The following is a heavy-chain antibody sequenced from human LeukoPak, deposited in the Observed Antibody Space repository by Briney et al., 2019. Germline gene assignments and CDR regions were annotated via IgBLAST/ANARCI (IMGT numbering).Heavy chain of an antibody. CDR2: FDPEDGET. D-gene: IGHD4-17*01. CDR1: GYTLTELS. V-gene: IGHV1-24*01. CDR3: ATGDGDYEERGFDY. Sequence: ASVKVSCKVSGYTLTELSMHWVRQAPGKGLEWMGGFDPEDGETIYAQKFQGRVTMTEDTSTDTAYMELSSLRSEDTAVYYCATGDGDYEERGFDYWGQGTLVTVSS. J-gene: IGHJ4*02.